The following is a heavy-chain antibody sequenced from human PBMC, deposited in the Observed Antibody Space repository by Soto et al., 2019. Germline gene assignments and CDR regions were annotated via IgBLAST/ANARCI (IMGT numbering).Heavy chain of an antibody. J-gene: IGHJ4*02. CDR1: GFTFSSYA. Sequence: QVQLVESGGGVVQPGRSLRLSCAASGFTFSSYAMHWVRQAPGKGLEWVAVISYDGSNKYYADSVKGRFTISRDNSKNTLYLQMNSLRAEDTAVYYCAAPAAVFDYWGQGTLVTVSS. V-gene: IGHV3-30-3*01. D-gene: IGHD2-2*01. CDR3: AAPAAVFDY. CDR2: ISYDGSNK.